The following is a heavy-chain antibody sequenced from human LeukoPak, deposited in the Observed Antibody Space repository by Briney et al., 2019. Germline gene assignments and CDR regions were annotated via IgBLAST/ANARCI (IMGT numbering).Heavy chain of an antibody. D-gene: IGHD6-19*01. CDR1: GFTLTELS. CDR2: FDPEDSET. J-gene: IGHJ4*02. CDR3: ATDGNSSGWYRFDY. V-gene: IGHV1-24*01. Sequence: PEASVKLSCEVSGFTLTELSMHWVRQAPGKGLEWLGGFDPEDSETIYAQKFQGRVTMTEDTSTDTAYMELSSLRSEDTAVYYCATDGNSSGWYRFDYWGQGTLVTVSS.